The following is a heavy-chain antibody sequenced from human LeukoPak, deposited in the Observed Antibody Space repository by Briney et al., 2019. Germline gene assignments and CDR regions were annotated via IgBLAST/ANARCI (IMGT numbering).Heavy chain of an antibody. CDR2: ISYDGSNK. CDR1: GFTFSAYG. J-gene: IGHJ6*02. D-gene: IGHD1-26*01. CDR3: AKDYRYSGWDYYYGMDV. V-gene: IGHV3-30*18. Sequence: PGGSLRLSCAASGFTFSAYGMHWVRQAPGKGLEWVAVISYDGSNKYYADSVKGRFTISRDNSKNTLYLQMSSLRAEDTAIYYCAKDYRYSGWDYYYGMDVWGQGTTVTVSS.